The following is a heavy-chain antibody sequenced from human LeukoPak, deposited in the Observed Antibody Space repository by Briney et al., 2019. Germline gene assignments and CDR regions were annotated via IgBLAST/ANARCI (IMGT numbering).Heavy chain of an antibody. CDR2: IYYSGST. J-gene: IGHJ4*02. CDR3: AREPYDILTGYYRHYFDY. CDR1: GGSISSYY. Sequence: SETLSLTCTVSGGSISSYYWSWIRQPPGKGLEWIGYIYYSGSTNYNPSLKSRVTISVDTSKNQFSLKLSSVTAAVTAVYYCAREPYDILTGYYRHYFDYWGQGTLVTVSS. V-gene: IGHV4-59*01. D-gene: IGHD3-9*01.